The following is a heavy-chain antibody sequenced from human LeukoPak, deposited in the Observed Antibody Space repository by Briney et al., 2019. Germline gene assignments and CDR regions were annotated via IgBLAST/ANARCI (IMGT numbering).Heavy chain of an antibody. J-gene: IGHJ4*02. Sequence: PSETLSLTCAVYGGSFSSYYWSWIRQPPGKGLEWIGEINHSGSTNYNPSLKSRVTISVDTSKNQFSLKLSSVTAADTAVYYCARVRGVRAARQFDYLSQGTLVTVSS. CDR2: INHSGST. CDR1: GGSFSSYY. CDR3: ARVRGVRAARQFDY. V-gene: IGHV4-34*01. D-gene: IGHD6-6*01.